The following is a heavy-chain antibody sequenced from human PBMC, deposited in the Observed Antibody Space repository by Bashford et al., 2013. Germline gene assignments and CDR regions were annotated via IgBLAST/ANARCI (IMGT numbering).Heavy chain of an antibody. D-gene: IGHD3-22*01. CDR1: GYSFTGYY. CDR2: INPSGGST. V-gene: IGHV1-46*01. CDR3: VRDGCGTYYYDVSGYPQFCHGMDF. Sequence: ASVKVSCKASGYSFTGYYIHWVRLAPGLGPEWMGIINPSGGSTNVAQKFQGRVTITRDTSTATVFMELSSLKVEDTATYFCVRDGCGTYYYDVSGYPQFCHGMDFWGQGTTVTVSS. J-gene: IGHJ6*02.